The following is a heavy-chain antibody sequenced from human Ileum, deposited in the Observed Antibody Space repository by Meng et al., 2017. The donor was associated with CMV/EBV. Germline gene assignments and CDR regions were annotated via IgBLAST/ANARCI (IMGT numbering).Heavy chain of an antibody. CDR1: GFIFSAYW. J-gene: IGHJ4*02. CDR2: IKQDGSEK. V-gene: IGHV3-7*01. Sequence: GESLKISCEASGFIFSAYWMSWVRQAPGKGLEWVANIKQDGSEKFYVDSVKGRFTSSRDNTKNSLYLQVNSLRVEDTAVYYCARVKGYTAPQKFLDYWGQGTLVTVSS. D-gene: IGHD2-15*01. CDR3: ARVKGYTAPQKFLDY.